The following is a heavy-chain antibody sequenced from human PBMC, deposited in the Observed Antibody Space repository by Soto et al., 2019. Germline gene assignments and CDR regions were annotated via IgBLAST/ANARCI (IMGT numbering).Heavy chain of an antibody. D-gene: IGHD3-9*01. Sequence: PSETLSLTCTVSGGSISSGGYYWSWIRQHPGKGLEWIGYIYYSGSTYYNPSLKSRVTISVDTSKNQFSLKLSSVTAGDTAVYYCARGSVLRYFDWLLHPDYYYYYMDVWGKGTTVTVSS. CDR1: GGSISSGGYY. J-gene: IGHJ6*03. CDR3: ARGSVLRYFDWLLHPDYYYYYMDV. V-gene: IGHV4-31*03. CDR2: IYYSGST.